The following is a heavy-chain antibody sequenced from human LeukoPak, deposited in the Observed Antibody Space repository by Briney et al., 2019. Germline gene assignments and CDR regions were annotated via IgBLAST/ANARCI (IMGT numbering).Heavy chain of an antibody. CDR2: ISAYNGNT. CDR3: ARRDDYGVAGTDYYYYYMDV. J-gene: IGHJ6*03. D-gene: IGHD4-17*01. CDR1: GYAFTSYG. V-gene: IGHV1-18*01. Sequence: ASVKVSCKASGYAFTSYGISWVRQAPGQGLEWMGWISAYNGNTNYAQKLQGRVTMTTDTSTSTAYMELRSLRSDDTAVYYCARRDDYGVAGTDYYYYYMDVWGKGTTVTVSS.